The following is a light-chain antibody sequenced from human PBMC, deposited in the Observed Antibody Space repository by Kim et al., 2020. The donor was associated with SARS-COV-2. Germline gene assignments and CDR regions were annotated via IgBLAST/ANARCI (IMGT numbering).Light chain of an antibody. CDR2: GKY. CDR1: SLRKCY. V-gene: IGLV3-19*01. CDR3: SSRDSSGDHVV. Sequence: SSALTQDPAVSVALGQTVRLTCQGDSLRKCYATWYQQRPGQAPTLVLYGKYDRPSGIPDRFSGSASGNTASLTITGAQAEDEGDYYCSSRDSSGDHVVFG. J-gene: IGLJ3*02.